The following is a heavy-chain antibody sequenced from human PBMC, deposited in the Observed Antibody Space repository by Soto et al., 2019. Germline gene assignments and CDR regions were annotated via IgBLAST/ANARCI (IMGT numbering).Heavy chain of an antibody. D-gene: IGHD3-10*01. CDR3: VRRVSGNYDY. CDR2: ISSNGGTT. CDR1: GFTFSSYD. Sequence: EVQLAESGGGMVQPGGSLRLSCVASGFTFSSYDMHWVRQAPGKGLEYVSSISSNGGTTYYGNSVKGRFTISRDNSKNTLYLQSGSLRAEDMAVYYCVRRVSGNYDYRGQGTLVSVSS. J-gene: IGHJ4*02. V-gene: IGHV3-64*01.